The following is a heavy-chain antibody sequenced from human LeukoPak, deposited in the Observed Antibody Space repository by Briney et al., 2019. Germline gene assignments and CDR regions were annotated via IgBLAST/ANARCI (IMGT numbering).Heavy chain of an antibody. CDR2: IYTSGST. D-gene: IGHD2-2*01. J-gene: IGHJ6*03. V-gene: IGHV4-4*07. Sequence: SETLSLTCTVSRGSISGYYWSWIRQPAGKGLEWIGRIYTSGSTNYNPSLKSRVTMSVDTSKNQFSLKLSSVTAADTAVYYCARGRYCSSTSCYQDYYYYYMDVWGKGTTVTVSS. CDR3: ARGRYCSSTSCYQDYYYYYMDV. CDR1: RGSISGYY.